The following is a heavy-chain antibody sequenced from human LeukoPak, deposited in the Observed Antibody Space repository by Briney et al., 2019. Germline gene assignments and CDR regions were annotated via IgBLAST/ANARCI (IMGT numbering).Heavy chain of an antibody. CDR2: FTSDGNSM. Sequence: GGSLRLSCAASGFTLSSYTMYWVRQAPGRGLVWVARFTSDGNSMTYADFVKGRFTVSRDNSKNTLYLQMGSLRAEDMAVYYCARASGYLDWQYIGNNWFDPWGQGTLVTVSS. D-gene: IGHD3-9*01. CDR1: GFTLSSYT. J-gene: IGHJ5*02. CDR3: ARASGYLDWQYIGNNWFDP. V-gene: IGHV3-74*01.